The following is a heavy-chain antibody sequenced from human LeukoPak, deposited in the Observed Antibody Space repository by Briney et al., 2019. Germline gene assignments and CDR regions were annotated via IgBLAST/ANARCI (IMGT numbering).Heavy chain of an antibody. Sequence: SETLSLTCTVSGGSISSYYWSWIRQPPGKGLERIGYIYYSGSTNYNPSLKSRVTISVDASKNQFSLKLSSVTAADTAVYYCARVGGPDYDYVWGSYRIDYWGQGTLVTVSS. D-gene: IGHD3-16*02. CDR3: ARVGGPDYDYVWGSYRIDY. V-gene: IGHV4-59*01. J-gene: IGHJ4*02. CDR2: IYYSGST. CDR1: GGSISSYY.